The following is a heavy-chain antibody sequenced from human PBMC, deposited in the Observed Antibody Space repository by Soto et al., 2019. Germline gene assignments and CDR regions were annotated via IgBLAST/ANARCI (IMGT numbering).Heavy chain of an antibody. V-gene: IGHV3-20*03. Sequence: PGGSLRLSYAASGFTFDDYGMSWVRQAPGKGLEWVSGINWNGGSTGYADSVKGRFTISRDNAKNSLYLQMNSLRAEDTALYYCARTEYYDFWSGYNRALDYWGQGTLVTVSS. CDR1: GFTFDDYG. CDR3: ARTEYYDFWSGYNRALDY. CDR2: INWNGGST. D-gene: IGHD3-3*01. J-gene: IGHJ4*02.